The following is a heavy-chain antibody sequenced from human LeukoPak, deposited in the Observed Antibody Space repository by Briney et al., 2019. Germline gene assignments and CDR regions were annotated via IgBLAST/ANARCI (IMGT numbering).Heavy chain of an antibody. CDR3: TRGGDGRAYCGGDCYFDY. D-gene: IGHD2-21*02. V-gene: IGHV3-49*03. Sequence: SGGSLRLSCTASGLTFGDYAMSWFRQAPGKGLEWVGFIRSKAYGGTTECAASVKGRFTISRDDSKSIAYLQMNSLKTEDTAVYYCTRGGDGRAYCGGDCYFDYWGQGTLVTVSS. CDR2: IRSKAYGGTT. J-gene: IGHJ4*02. CDR1: GLTFGDYA.